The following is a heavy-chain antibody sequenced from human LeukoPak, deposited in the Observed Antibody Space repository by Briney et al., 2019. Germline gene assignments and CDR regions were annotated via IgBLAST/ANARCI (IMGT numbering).Heavy chain of an antibody. CDR1: GYSISSGYY. CDR2: IYHSGTT. Sequence: PSETLSLTCTVSGYSISSGYYWGWIRQPPGEGLEWMGSIYHSGTTYYNPSLKSRVTISVDTSKNQFSLKLGSVTAADTAVYYCAKTAYSSSSPIDWWGQGSLVTVSS. D-gene: IGHD6-6*01. J-gene: IGHJ4*02. CDR3: AKTAYSSSSPIDW. V-gene: IGHV4-38-2*02.